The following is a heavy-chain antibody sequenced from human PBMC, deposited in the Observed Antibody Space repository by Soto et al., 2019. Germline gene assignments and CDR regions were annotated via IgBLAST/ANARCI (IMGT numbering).Heavy chain of an antibody. Sequence: ASVKVSCKASGYSFTSLDINWVRQTAGQGLEWMGWMQPSTGRTGYAQKFQGRVTMTRDTSINTAYMELTTLTSDDTAFYYCARGRGGDAFDIWGQGTMVTVSS. CDR2: MQPSTGRT. CDR3: ARGRGGDAFDI. CDR1: GYSFTSLD. V-gene: IGHV1-8*01. J-gene: IGHJ3*02. D-gene: IGHD3-10*01.